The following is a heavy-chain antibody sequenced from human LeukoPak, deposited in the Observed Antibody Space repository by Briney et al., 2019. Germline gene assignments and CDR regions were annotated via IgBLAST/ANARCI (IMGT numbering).Heavy chain of an antibody. D-gene: IGHD1-7*01. V-gene: IGHV3-23*01. CDR3: ARVSPNSDAFDI. CDR2: MSGSGGTT. CDR1: GFTFSSYA. Sequence: PGGSLRLSCAASGFTFSSYAMSWVRQAPGKGPEWVSVMSGSGGTTYYADSVKGRFTISRDNAKNSLYLQMNSLRAEDTAVYYCARVSPNSDAFDIWGQGTMVTVSS. J-gene: IGHJ3*02.